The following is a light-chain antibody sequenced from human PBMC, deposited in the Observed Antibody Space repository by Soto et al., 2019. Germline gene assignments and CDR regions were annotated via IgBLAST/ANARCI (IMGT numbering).Light chain of an antibody. CDR2: EVS. V-gene: IGLV2-14*01. Sequence: QSALTQPASVSGSPEQSITISCAGTSSDIGGYNYVSWYQQHPGKAPKVMIYEVSNRPSGVSNRFSGSKSGNTASLTISGLQAEDEADYYCSSYTSSSTLYVFGSGTQVTVL. CDR1: SSDIGGYNY. J-gene: IGLJ1*01. CDR3: SSYTSSSTLYV.